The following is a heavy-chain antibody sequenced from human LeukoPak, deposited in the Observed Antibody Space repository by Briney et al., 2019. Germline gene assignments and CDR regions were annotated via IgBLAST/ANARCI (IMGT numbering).Heavy chain of an antibody. D-gene: IGHD3-22*01. CDR1: GFTFDDYA. J-gene: IGHJ4*02. V-gene: IGHV3-9*01. CDR3: AKDFLYYDSSGSFDY. CDR2: ISWNSGSM. Sequence: GGSLRLSCAASGFTFDDYAMHWVRQAPGKGLEWVSGISWNSGSMGYADSVKGRFTISRDNAKNSLYLQMNSLRAEDTALYYCAKDFLYYDSSGSFDYWGQGTLVTVSS.